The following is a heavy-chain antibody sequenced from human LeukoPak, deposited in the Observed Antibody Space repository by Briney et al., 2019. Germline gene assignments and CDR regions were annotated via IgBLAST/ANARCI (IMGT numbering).Heavy chain of an antibody. D-gene: IGHD6-6*01. CDR1: GGSISSYY. V-gene: IGHV4-4*07. CDR3: ARGTGSSSPGNFDY. J-gene: IGHJ4*02. Sequence: PSETLSLTCTVSGGSISSYYWSWIRQPAGKGLEWIGRIYTSGSTNYNPSLKSRVTISVDKSKNQFSLKLSSVTAADTAVYYCARGTGSSSPGNFDYWGQGTLVTVSS. CDR2: IYTSGST.